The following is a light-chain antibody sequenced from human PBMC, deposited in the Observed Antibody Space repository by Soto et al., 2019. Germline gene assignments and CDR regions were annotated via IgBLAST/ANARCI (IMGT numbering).Light chain of an antibody. CDR1: QSIDTN. J-gene: IGKJ1*01. CDR2: DAS. CDR3: QQRGNWPRTWA. V-gene: IGKV3-11*01. Sequence: VTTQSPGSLSVSPGEGATLSCKASQSIDTNLGWYQQKPGQVPRLLIYDASLRTTGIPARFTGSGSGTDFTLTISSLEPEDFAVYYCQQRGNWPRTWAFGQGTKVDIK.